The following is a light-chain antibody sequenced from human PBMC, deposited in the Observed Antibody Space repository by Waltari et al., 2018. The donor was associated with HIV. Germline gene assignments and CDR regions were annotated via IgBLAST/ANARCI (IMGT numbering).Light chain of an antibody. CDR1: QDITNY. CDR3: QQYDDLPYT. Sequence: DIQMTQSPSSLSASLGDRVTFTCQASQDITNYLNWYQQKPGKAPKLLIYGASNLETGVPSRFSGSGSGTYFTFTISSLQPEDLATYHCQQYDDLPYTFGQGTKL. V-gene: IGKV1-33*01. J-gene: IGKJ2*01. CDR2: GAS.